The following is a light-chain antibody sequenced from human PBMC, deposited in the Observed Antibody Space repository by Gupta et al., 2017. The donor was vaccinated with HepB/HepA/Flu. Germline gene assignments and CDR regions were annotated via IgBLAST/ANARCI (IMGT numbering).Light chain of an antibody. V-gene: IGKV3-15*01. Sequence: EIVMTQSPATLSVSPGERATLSCRASQSVSSNLACYQQKPVQAPSLLIYGPSTRATGIPARVSGSGSGTEFTLTISSLQSEDFAVYYCQQYNNWPPWTFGQGTKVEIK. J-gene: IGKJ1*01. CDR2: GPS. CDR3: QQYNNWPPWT. CDR1: QSVSSN.